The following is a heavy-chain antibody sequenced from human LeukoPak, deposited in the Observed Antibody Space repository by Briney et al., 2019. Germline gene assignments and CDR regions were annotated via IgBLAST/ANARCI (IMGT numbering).Heavy chain of an antibody. Sequence: PGGSLRLSCAASGFTFSSYGMHWVRQAPGKGLEWVAVISYDGSNKYYADSVKGRFTISRDNSKNTLYLQMNSLRAKDTAVYYCAKDIVVGAANTFDYWGQGTLVTVSS. CDR3: AKDIVVGAANTFDY. D-gene: IGHD2-15*01. CDR2: ISYDGSNK. V-gene: IGHV3-30*18. CDR1: GFTFSSYG. J-gene: IGHJ4*02.